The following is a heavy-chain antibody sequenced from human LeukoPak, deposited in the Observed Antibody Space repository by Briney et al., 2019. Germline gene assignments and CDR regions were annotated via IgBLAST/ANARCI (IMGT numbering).Heavy chain of an antibody. CDR1: GGSFSGYY. J-gene: IGHJ6*03. CDR3: ARGLPSSYYYYYYMDV. D-gene: IGHD6-13*01. CDR2: INHSGST. Sequence: PSETLSLTCAVYGGSFSGYYWSWIRQPPGKGLEWIGEINHSGSTNYNPSLKSRVTISVDTSKNQFSLKLSSVTAADTAVYYCARGLPSSYYYYYYMDVWDKGTTVTVSS. V-gene: IGHV4-34*01.